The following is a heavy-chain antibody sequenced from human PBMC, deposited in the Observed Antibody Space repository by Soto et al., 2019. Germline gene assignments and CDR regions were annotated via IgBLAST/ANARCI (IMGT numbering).Heavy chain of an antibody. Sequence: SETLSLTCTVSGGSISSYYWSWIRQPPGKGLEWIGYIYYSGSTNYNPSLKSRVTISVDTSKNQFSLKLSSVTAADTAVYYCARAPVVPAATLYYYYMDVWGKGTTVTVSS. D-gene: IGHD2-2*01. CDR3: ARAPVVPAATLYYYYMDV. J-gene: IGHJ6*03. CDR2: IYYSGST. CDR1: GGSISSYY. V-gene: IGHV4-59*08.